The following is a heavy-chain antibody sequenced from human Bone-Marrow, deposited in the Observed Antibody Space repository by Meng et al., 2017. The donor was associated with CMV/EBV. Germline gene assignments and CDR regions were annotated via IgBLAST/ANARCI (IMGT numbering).Heavy chain of an antibody. D-gene: IGHD2-2*01. J-gene: IGHJ6*02. V-gene: IGHV1-8*03. CDR2: MNPNSGNT. Sequence: ASVKVSCKASGYTFTSYDINWVRQATGQGLEWMGWMNPNSGNTGYAQKFQGRVTIIRNTSISTAYMELSSLRSEDTAVYYCARVPAGVVVPAAHDYYYGMDVWGQGTTVTVSS. CDR1: GYTFTSYD. CDR3: ARVPAGVVVPAAHDYYYGMDV.